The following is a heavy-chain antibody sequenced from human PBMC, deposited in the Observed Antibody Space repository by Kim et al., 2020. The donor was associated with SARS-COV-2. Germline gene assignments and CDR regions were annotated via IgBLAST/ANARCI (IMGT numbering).Heavy chain of an antibody. CDR1: GFTFSNYD. CDR3: ATGGGTKRQQVVYYYHD. CDR2: IWSAGDT. Sequence: GGSLRLSCAASGFTFSNYDMHWVRQTPGKGLEWVATIWSAGDTIYSASSVGGLTASSENDTKTTHHLLINRIGGEATTYYCATGGGTKRQQVVYYYHD. D-gene: IGHD2-15*01. J-gene: IGHJ6*03. V-gene: IGHV3-13*01.